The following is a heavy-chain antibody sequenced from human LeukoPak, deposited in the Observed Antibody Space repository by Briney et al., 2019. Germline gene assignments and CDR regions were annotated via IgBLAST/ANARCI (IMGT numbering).Heavy chain of an antibody. Sequence: GGSLRLSCTASGFTFINYNINWVRQVPGKGLEWVSSIGDDDSYVHYADSVKGRFTISRDNVKNSVSLQMNSLRVEDAAIYYCARETYTSWAFDIWGQGTTVTVSS. CDR1: GFTFINYN. J-gene: IGHJ3*02. CDR2: IGDDDSYV. V-gene: IGHV3-21*01. CDR3: ARETYTSWAFDI.